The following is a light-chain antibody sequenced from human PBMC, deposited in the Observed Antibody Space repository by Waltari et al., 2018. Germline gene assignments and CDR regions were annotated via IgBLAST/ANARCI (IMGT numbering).Light chain of an antibody. Sequence: QSALTQPASVSGSPGQSIPLACTGTSSDVGSYDLVSWYQHHPGKAPKLLIYEVSRRPSGVSNHFSGSKSGNTASLTISGLQAEDEADYYCCSPARNSIRVVFGGGTKVTVL. CDR1: SSDVGSYDL. V-gene: IGLV2-23*02. CDR2: EVS. J-gene: IGLJ2*01. CDR3: CSPARNSIRVV.